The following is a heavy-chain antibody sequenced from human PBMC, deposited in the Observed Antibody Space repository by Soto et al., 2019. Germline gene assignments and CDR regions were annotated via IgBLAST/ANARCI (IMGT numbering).Heavy chain of an antibody. CDR2: IDGTSTFS. Sequence: PGGSLRLSCVASGFTFSNNDMTWVRQAPGKGLEWVSTIDGTSTFSTYADSVEGRFIISRDNSRNTVYLQMNSLRDDDTSVCYCAKNSGGFTAWGHGSLVTISS. CDR1: GFTFSNND. J-gene: IGHJ5*01. CDR3: AKNSGGFTA. D-gene: IGHD3-10*01. V-gene: IGHV3-23*05.